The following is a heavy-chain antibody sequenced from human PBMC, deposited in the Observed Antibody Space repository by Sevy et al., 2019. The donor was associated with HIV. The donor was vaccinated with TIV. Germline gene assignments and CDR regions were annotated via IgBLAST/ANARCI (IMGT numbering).Heavy chain of an antibody. V-gene: IGHV4-59*01. J-gene: IGHJ4*02. D-gene: IGHD2-8*01. CDR1: GGSISSYY. CDR3: ARVRPSGDYTNEDWCMLYNGGYYFDY. CDR2: IYYSGST. Sequence: SETLSLTCTVSGGSISSYYWSWIRQPPGKGLEWIGYIYYSGSTNYNPSLKSRVTIPVDTSKNQFSLNLSSVTAAETAVYYCARVRPSGDYTNEDWCMLYNGGYYFDYWGQGTLVTVSS.